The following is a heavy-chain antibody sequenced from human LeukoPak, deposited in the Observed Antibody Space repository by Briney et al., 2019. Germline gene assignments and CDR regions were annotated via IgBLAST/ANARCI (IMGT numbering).Heavy chain of an antibody. J-gene: IGHJ4*02. CDR1: GFTFSSYA. CDR2: ITGSGLST. V-gene: IGHV3-23*01. D-gene: IGHD4-11*01. Sequence: GASLRLSCSASGFTFSSYAMTWVRQAPGKGLEWVSSITGSGLSTYYADSVKGRFTISRDNCKNTLYLQVNSLRVEDTAVYYCAKSYRNYDYWGQGTLVTVSS. CDR3: AKSYRNYDY.